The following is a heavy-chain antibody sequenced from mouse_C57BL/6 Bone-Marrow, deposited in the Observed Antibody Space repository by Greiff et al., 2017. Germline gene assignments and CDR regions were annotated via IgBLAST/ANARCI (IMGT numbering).Heavy chain of an antibody. V-gene: IGHV14-4*01. CDR2: IDPENGDT. CDR3: TSVGASVVGDY. CDR1: GFNIKDDY. Sequence: EVQLQQSGAELVRPGASVKLSCTASGFNIKDDYMHWVKQRPEQGLEWIGWIDPENGDTEYASKFQGKATITADTSSTTAYLQLSSLTSEDTAVYYCTSVGASVVGDYWGQGTTLTVSS. D-gene: IGHD1-1*01. J-gene: IGHJ4*01.